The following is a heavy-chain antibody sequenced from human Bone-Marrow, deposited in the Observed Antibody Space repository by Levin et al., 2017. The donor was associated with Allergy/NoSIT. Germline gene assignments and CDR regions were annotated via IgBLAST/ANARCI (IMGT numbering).Heavy chain of an antibody. V-gene: IGHV4-30-4*01. CDR2: THYSGTS. J-gene: IGHJ4*02. Sequence: SETLSLTCTVSGDSVNSGDHYWSWVRQSPGKGLEWIGNTHYSGTSKINPSLKSRVTLSLDLSDNRVSLNLNSVTAADTAVYYCARAIGPAAGFPGERCFLDFWGQGTQVIVS. CDR1: GDSVNSGDHY. D-gene: IGHD6-13*01. CDR3: ARAIGPAAGFPGERCFLDF.